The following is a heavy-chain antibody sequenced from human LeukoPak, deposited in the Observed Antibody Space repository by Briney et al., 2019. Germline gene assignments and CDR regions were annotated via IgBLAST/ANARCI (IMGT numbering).Heavy chain of an antibody. D-gene: IGHD2-15*01. Sequence: PGGSLKISCKGSGYSFTSYWIGWVRQMPGKGLEWMGIIYPGDSDTRYSPSFQGQVTISADKSISTAYLQWSSLKASDTAMYYCARHYCSGGSCYYYFDYWGQGTLVTVSS. J-gene: IGHJ4*02. CDR2: IYPGDSDT. CDR1: GYSFTSYW. V-gene: IGHV5-51*01. CDR3: ARHYCSGGSCYYYFDY.